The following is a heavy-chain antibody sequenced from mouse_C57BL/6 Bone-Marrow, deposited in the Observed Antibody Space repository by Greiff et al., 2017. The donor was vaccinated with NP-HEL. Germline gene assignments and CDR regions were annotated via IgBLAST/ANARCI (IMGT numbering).Heavy chain of an antibody. CDR1: GFTFNTYA. D-gene: IGHD2-1*01. Sequence: DVKLVESGGGLVQPKGSLKLSCAASGFTFNTYAMHWVRQAPGKGLEWVARIRSKSSNYATYYADSVKDRFTISRDDSQSMLYLQMNNLKTEDTAMYYCVRDSRAYGNSYYYAMDYWGQGTSVTVSS. CDR3: VRDSRAYGNSYYYAMDY. J-gene: IGHJ4*01. V-gene: IGHV10-3*01. CDR2: IRSKSSNYAT.